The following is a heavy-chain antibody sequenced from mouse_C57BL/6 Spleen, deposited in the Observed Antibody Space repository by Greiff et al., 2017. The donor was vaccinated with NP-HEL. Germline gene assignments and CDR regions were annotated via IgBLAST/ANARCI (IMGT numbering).Heavy chain of an antibody. CDR3: AREGVDCNYGDFAMDD. J-gene: IGHJ4*01. CDR2: INPSNGGT. Sequence: QVQLQQPGTELVKPGASVKLSCKASGYTFTSYWMHWVKQRPGQGLEWIGNINPSNGGTNYNEKFKSKATLTVDKSSSTAYMQLSSLTSEDSAVYYWAREGVDCNYGDFAMDDWGQGTSGTVSS. V-gene: IGHV1-53*01. D-gene: IGHD2-1*01. CDR1: GYTFTSYW.